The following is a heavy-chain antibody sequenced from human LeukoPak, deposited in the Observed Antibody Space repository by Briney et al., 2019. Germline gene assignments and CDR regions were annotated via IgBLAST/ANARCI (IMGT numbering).Heavy chain of an antibody. D-gene: IGHD1-26*01. CDR2: VSAYNGKT. Sequence: ASVKVSCKASGYTFTTSYINWVRQAHGQGLEWMGWVSAYNGKTSYAQRFQGRVTMTTDSSTNTAYMDLASLRSDDTAVYYCARGGTFYPSIDYWGQGTLVTVSS. V-gene: IGHV1-18*01. CDR1: GYTFTTSY. CDR3: ARGGTFYPSIDY. J-gene: IGHJ4*02.